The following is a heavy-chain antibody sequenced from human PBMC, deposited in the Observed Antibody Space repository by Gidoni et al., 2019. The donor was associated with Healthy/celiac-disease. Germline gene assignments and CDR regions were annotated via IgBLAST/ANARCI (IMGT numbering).Heavy chain of an antibody. D-gene: IGHD6-6*01. CDR3: ARAGTFSSSSGWLDP. CDR1: GFGFGGYA. J-gene: IGHJ5*02. Sequence: EVQLVESGGGLVQPGRSLRLSCAASGFGFGGYAMHWVRQVPGKGLEWVSGVSWNSGNTAYADSVKGRFPISRDNAKNSLFLQMDSLRGEDTALYFCARAGTFSSSSGWLDPWGQGTLVTVSS. CDR2: VSWNSGNT. V-gene: IGHV3-9*01.